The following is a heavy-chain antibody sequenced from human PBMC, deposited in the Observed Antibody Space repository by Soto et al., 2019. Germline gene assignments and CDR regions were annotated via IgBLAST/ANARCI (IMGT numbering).Heavy chain of an antibody. V-gene: IGHV4-34*01. Sequence: SETLSLTCAVYGGSFSCYYWSWIRQPPGKGLEWIGEINHSGSTNYNPSLKSRVTISVDTPKNQFSLKLSSVTAADTAVYYCARPVGYSSGWHDAFDIWGQGTMVTVSS. CDR1: GGSFSCYY. J-gene: IGHJ3*02. CDR2: INHSGST. CDR3: ARPVGYSSGWHDAFDI. D-gene: IGHD6-19*01.